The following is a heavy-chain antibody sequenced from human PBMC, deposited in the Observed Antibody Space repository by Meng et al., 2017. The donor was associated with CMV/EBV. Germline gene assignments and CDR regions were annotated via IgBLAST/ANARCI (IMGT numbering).Heavy chain of an antibody. D-gene: IGHD3-10*01. J-gene: IGHJ4*02. CDR3: ARDRTMVRGVTGY. Sequence: QVHLVLSGTRGKKPGDSGKVSCKASGYTFTRYSSSWVRQAPGQGLEWMGWISAYNGNTNYAQKLQGRVTMTTDTSTSTAYMELRSLRSDDTAVYYCARDRTMVRGVTGYWGQGTLVTVSS. CDR1: GYTFTRYS. CDR2: ISAYNGNT. V-gene: IGHV1-18*01.